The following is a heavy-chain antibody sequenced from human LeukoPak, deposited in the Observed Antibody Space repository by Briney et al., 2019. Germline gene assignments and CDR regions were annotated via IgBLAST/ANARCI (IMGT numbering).Heavy chain of an antibody. D-gene: IGHD2/OR15-2a*01. Sequence: PSETLSLTCTVSGYSISSGYYWGWIRQPPGKGLEWIGSIYHSGSTYYNPSLKSRVTISVDTSKNQFSLKLSSVTAADTAVYYCARPSNSDYLDAFDIWGQGTVVTVSS. CDR2: IYHSGST. J-gene: IGHJ3*02. CDR1: GYSISSGYY. CDR3: ARPSNSDYLDAFDI. V-gene: IGHV4-38-2*02.